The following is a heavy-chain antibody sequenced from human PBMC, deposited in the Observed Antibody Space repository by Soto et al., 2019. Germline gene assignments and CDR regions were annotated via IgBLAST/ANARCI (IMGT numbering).Heavy chain of an antibody. Sequence: VQLVESGGGLVQPGGSLRLSCGASGFTFSSYAMHWVRQAPGKGLEWVAVISYDGSNKYYADSVKGRFTISRDNSKNTLYLQMNSLRAEDTAVYYCARDPRGYSYGSFDYWGQGTLVTVSS. D-gene: IGHD5-18*01. J-gene: IGHJ4*02. CDR3: ARDPRGYSYGSFDY. CDR1: GFTFSSYA. V-gene: IGHV3-30-3*01. CDR2: ISYDGSNK.